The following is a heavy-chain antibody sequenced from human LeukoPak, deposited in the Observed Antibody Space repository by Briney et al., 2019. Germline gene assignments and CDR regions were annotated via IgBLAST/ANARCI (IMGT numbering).Heavy chain of an antibody. CDR3: ARRIWGSYRYWVLDY. CDR2: IKQDGSEK. J-gene: IGHJ4*02. V-gene: IGHV3-7*01. Sequence: GGSLRLSCAASGFTFSNNWMSWVRQAPGKGLEWVANIKQDGSEKYYVDSVKGRFTISRDNAKNSLYLQMNTLTAEDTAVYYCARRIWGSYRYWVLDYWGQGTLVTVPS. CDR1: GFTFSNNW. D-gene: IGHD3-16*02.